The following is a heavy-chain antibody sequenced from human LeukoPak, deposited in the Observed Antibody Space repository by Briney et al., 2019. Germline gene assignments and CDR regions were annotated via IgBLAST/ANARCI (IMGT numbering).Heavy chain of an antibody. CDR1: GASIRSHY. Sequence: SETLSLTCTVSGASIRSHYWSWIRQPPGKGLEWIGYIYYSGSTNYNPSLKSRVTISVDTSKNQFSLKLSSVTAADTAVYYCGRGRIAAAGTDSDAFDIWGQGTMVTVSS. V-gene: IGHV4-59*11. J-gene: IGHJ3*02. CDR3: GRGRIAAAGTDSDAFDI. D-gene: IGHD6-13*01. CDR2: IYYSGST.